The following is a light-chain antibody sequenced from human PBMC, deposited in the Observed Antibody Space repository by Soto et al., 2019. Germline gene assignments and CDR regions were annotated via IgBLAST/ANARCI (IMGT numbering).Light chain of an antibody. J-gene: IGKJ1*01. CDR3: QQRSSWPRT. Sequence: EIVVTQSPATLSLSPGERATLSCRASQSVSSYLAWYQQKPGQAPRLRIYGATNGATGIPARFSGSGSATDFPLTISSLEPEDFAVYYCQQRSSWPRTFGQGSKVEI. V-gene: IGKV3-11*01. CDR1: QSVSSY. CDR2: GAT.